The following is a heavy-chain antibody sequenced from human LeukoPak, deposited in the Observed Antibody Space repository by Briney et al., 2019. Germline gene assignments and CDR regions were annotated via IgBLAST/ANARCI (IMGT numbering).Heavy chain of an antibody. Sequence: PSETLSLTCTVSGGSVSSGSYYWSWIRQPPGKGLEWIGYIYYSGSTNYNPSLKSRVTISVDTSKNQFSLKLSSVTAADTAVYYCARVATGYYDSSGYYAPGFDYWGQGTLVTVSS. D-gene: IGHD3-22*01. CDR1: GGSVSSGSYY. V-gene: IGHV4-61*01. CDR2: IYYSGST. J-gene: IGHJ4*02. CDR3: ARVATGYYDSSGYYAPGFDY.